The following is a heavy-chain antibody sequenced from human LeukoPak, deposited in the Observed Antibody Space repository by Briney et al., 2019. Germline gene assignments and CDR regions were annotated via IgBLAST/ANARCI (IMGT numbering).Heavy chain of an antibody. Sequence: GGSLRLSCAASGFTFSSYSMNWVRQAPGKGLEWVSSISSSSSYIYYADSVKGRFTISRDNAKNSLYLQMNSLRAEDTAVYYCARDNSGYDDRGYYYYYGMDVWGQGTTVTVPS. CDR2: ISSSSSYI. D-gene: IGHD5-12*01. CDR1: GFTFSSYS. J-gene: IGHJ6*02. CDR3: ARDNSGYDDRGYYYYYGMDV. V-gene: IGHV3-21*01.